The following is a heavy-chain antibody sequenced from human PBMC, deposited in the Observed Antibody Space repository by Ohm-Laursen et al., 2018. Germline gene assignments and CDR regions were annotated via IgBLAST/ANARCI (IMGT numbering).Heavy chain of an antibody. CDR3: ARDVAHGGYGFGMDV. CDR1: GFTFDRYA. V-gene: IGHV3-9*01. CDR2: VTWNSDRL. Sequence: SLRLSCSASGFTFDRYAMHWVRQPPGRGLEWVSSVTWNSDRLGYADSVKGRFTISRDNAKSSLYLQMNSLRAEDTAVYYCARDVAHGGYGFGMDVWGQGTTVTVSS. D-gene: IGHD5-12*01. J-gene: IGHJ6*02.